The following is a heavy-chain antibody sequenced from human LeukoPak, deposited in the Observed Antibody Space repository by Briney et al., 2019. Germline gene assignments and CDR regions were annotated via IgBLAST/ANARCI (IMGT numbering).Heavy chain of an antibody. D-gene: IGHD4-17*01. CDR3: ARSWLPDYGDYEPLDY. J-gene: IGHJ4*02. V-gene: IGHV1-2*04. CDR1: GYTFTGYY. CDR2: INPNSGGT. Sequence: GASVKVSCKASGYTFTGYYTHWVRQAPGQGLEWMGWINPNSGGTNYAQKFQGWVTMTRDTSISTAYMELGRLRSDDTAVYYCARSWLPDYGDYEPLDYWGQGTLVTVSS.